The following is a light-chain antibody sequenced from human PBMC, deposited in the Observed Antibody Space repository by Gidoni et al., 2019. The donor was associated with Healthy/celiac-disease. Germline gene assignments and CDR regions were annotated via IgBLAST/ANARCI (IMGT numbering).Light chain of an antibody. Sequence: DIVMTQSPDSLAVSLGERATINCKSSQSVLYSSNNKNYLAWYQQKPGQPPKLLIYWASTRESGVPDRFSGSGSGTGFTLTSSSLQAEDVAVYYCQQYYSTPWTFGQGTKVEIK. CDR2: WAS. CDR1: QSVLYSSNNKNY. CDR3: QQYYSTPWT. V-gene: IGKV4-1*01. J-gene: IGKJ1*01.